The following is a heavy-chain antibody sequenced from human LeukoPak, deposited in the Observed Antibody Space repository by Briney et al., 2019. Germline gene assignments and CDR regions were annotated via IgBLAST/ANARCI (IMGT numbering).Heavy chain of an antibody. CDR1: GASIDNFY. Sequence: SETLSLTCTVSGASIDNFYWSWIRQPPGKGLEWIGYVYYRGSTNYNPSLKSRLTISLDTANNQFSLKLTSVTAADTAVYYCAGGGSGSAQNWFDPWGQGTLVTVSA. V-gene: IGHV4-59*01. J-gene: IGHJ5*02. CDR2: VYYRGST. D-gene: IGHD1-26*01. CDR3: AGGGSGSAQNWFDP.